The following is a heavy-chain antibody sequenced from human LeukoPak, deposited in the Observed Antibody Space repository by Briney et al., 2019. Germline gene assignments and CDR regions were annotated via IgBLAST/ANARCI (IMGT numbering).Heavy chain of an antibody. J-gene: IGHJ2*01. D-gene: IGHD3/OR15-3a*01. Sequence: GASVKVSCKTSGHTFTGYYIHWVRQAPGQGLGWMGWINPTSGVTNYAQHFEGRVTMTRDTSITTVYMELSSLRSDDTALYYCARDSGGTGAVFPRLDYYFDLWGRGTLVTVSS. CDR3: ARDSGGTGAVFPRLDYYFDL. V-gene: IGHV1-2*02. CDR2: INPTSGVT. CDR1: GHTFTGYY.